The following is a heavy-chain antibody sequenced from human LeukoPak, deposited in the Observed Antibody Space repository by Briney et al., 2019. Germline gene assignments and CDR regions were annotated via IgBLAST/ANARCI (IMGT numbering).Heavy chain of an antibody. V-gene: IGHV3-30-3*01. CDR3: ARGLTLRPTALGWFDP. CDR1: GFTFSSYA. Sequence: GGSLRLSCAASGFTFSSYAMHWVRQAPGKGLEWVAVISYDGSNKYYADSVKGRFTISRDNSKNTLYLQMNSLRAEDTAVYYCARGLTLRPTALGWFDPWGQGTLVTVSS. D-gene: IGHD1-14*01. CDR2: ISYDGSNK. J-gene: IGHJ5*02.